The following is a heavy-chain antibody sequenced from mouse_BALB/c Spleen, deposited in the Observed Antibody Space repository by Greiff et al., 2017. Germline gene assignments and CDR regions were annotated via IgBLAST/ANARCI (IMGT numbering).Heavy chain of an antibody. CDR2: ISYSGST. V-gene: IGHV3-2*02. Sequence: EVKLMESGPGLVKPSQSLSLTCTVTGYSITSDYAWNWIRQFPGNKLEWMCYISYSGSTSYNPSLKSRISITRDTSKNQFFLQLNSVTTEDTATYYCARRLGRRYFDVWGAGTTVTVSS. D-gene: IGHD4-1*01. J-gene: IGHJ1*01. CDR3: ARRLGRRYFDV. CDR1: GYSITSDYA.